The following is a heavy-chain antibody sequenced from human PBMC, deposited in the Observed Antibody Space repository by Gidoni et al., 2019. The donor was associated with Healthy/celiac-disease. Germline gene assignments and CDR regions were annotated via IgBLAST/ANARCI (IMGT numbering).Heavy chain of an antibody. V-gene: IGHV4-59*01. CDR3: ARESDFWSGYFDY. CDR2: IYYSGST. CDR1: GGSISSYY. J-gene: IGHJ4*02. D-gene: IGHD3-3*01. Sequence: QVQLQESGPGLVKPSETLSLTCPVSGGSISSYYWCWIRQPPGKGLEWIGYIYYSGSTNYNPPLKSRVTISVDTSKNQFSLKLSSVTAADTAVYYCARESDFWSGYFDYWGQGTLVTVSS.